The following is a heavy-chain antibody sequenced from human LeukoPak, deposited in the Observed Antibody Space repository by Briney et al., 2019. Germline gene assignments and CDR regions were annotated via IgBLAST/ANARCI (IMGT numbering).Heavy chain of an antibody. J-gene: IGHJ6*02. CDR1: GFTFSSYA. CDR3: ARGIVTQTKYYYGMDV. Sequence: GGSLRLSCAASGFTFSSYAMSWVRQAPGKGLEWVSAISGSGGSTYYADSVKGRFTISRDNSKNTLYLQMNSLRAEDTAVYFCARGIVTQTKYYYGMDVWGQGTTVTVSS. D-gene: IGHD2-21*01. V-gene: IGHV3-23*01. CDR2: ISGSGGST.